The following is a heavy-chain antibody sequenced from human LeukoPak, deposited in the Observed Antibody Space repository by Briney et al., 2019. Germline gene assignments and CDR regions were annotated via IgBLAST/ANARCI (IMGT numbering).Heavy chain of an antibody. D-gene: IGHD4-17*01. CDR2: IYYSGST. J-gene: IGHJ4*02. Sequence: PSETLSLTRTLSGGSISSSSYYWGWIRQPPGKGLEWIGSIYYSGSTYYNPSLKSRVTISVDTSKNQFSLKLGSVTAADTAVYYCASPTTMTTAIEYWGQGTLVTVSS. CDR3: ASPTTMTTAIEY. CDR1: GGSISSSSYY. V-gene: IGHV4-39*01.